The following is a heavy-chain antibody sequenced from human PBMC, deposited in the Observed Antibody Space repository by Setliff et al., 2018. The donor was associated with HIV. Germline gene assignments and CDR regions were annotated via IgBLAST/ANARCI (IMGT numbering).Heavy chain of an antibody. J-gene: IGHJ5*02. V-gene: IGHV4-61*02. CDR3: ARSVGYCSGGSCSNWFDP. CDR2: FYTSGST. CDR1: GGSISSGSYY. Sequence: PSETLSLTCTVSGGSISSGSYYWSWIRQPAGKGLEWIGRFYTSGSTNYSPSLKSRITMSVDTSKNQFSLKLSSVTAADTAVYYCARSVGYCSGGSCSNWFDPWGQGTLVTVSS. D-gene: IGHD2-15*01.